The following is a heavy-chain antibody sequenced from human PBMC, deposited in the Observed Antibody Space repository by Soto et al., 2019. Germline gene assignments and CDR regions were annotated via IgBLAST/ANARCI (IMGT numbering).Heavy chain of an antibody. CDR2: IIPIFGTA. V-gene: IGHV1-69*13. CDR1: GAPFSSYA. J-gene: IGHJ4*02. D-gene: IGHD2-21*02. CDR3: ARSAAVVVTAGYFDY. Sequence: GGSVEVYCKASGAPFSSYAMSSVRQAPGQGLEWMGGIIPIFGTANYGQKFQGRVTITADESTSTAYMELSSLRSEDTAVYYCARSAAVVVTAGYFDYWGQGTLVTVSS.